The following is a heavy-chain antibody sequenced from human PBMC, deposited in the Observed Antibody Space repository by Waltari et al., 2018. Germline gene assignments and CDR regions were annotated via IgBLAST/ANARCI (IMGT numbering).Heavy chain of an antibody. J-gene: IGHJ4*02. D-gene: IGHD2-21*02. Sequence: PLVESGVGLIQPGWSLRLSCAASGFPVTNYYMSWVRQAPGRGLECVSVIYSAVTTYYADSVKGRFTISRDTFRNTLYLQMDNLRPDDTAVYYCARGNTASLDYWGQGTLVTVSS. CDR1: GFPVTNYY. V-gene: IGHV3-53*01. CDR2: IYSAVTT. CDR3: ARGNTASLDY.